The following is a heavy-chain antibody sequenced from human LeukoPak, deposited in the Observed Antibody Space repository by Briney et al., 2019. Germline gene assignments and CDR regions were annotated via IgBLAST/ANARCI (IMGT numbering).Heavy chain of an antibody. CDR2: IQNDGSDK. Sequence: GGSLRLSCAASGFTFSSYAMSWVRQAPGKGLEWVAFIQNDGSDKYYADSVKGRFTISRDNSKNTLYLQMNSLRREDTAVYFCAKPSGSGVDYWGQGTRVTVSS. D-gene: IGHD1-26*01. J-gene: IGHJ4*02. CDR1: GFTFSSYA. V-gene: IGHV3-30*02. CDR3: AKPSGSGVDY.